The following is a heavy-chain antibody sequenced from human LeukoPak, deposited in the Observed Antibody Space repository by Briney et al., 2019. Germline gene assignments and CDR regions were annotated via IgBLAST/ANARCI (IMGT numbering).Heavy chain of an antibody. CDR1: GDSVSSNSAA. J-gene: IGHJ6*02. Sequence: SQTLSLTCAISGDSVSSNSAAWNWIRQSPSRGLEWLGRTYYRSKWYNDYAVSVKSRITINPDTSKNQFSLQLDSVTPEDTAVYYCARDSGSSSGSDYYGMDVWGQGTTVTVSS. CDR3: ARDSGSSSGSDYYGMDV. D-gene: IGHD6-13*01. CDR2: TYYRSKWYN. V-gene: IGHV6-1*01.